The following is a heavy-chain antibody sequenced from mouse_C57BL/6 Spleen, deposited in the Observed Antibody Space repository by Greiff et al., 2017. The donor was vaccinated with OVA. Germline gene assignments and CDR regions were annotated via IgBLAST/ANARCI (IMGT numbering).Heavy chain of an antibody. D-gene: IGHD1-1*01. J-gene: IGHJ4*01. V-gene: IGHV5-4*01. CDR1: GFTFSSYA. CDR2: INPGGSYT. Sequence: EVQLVESGGGLVKPGGSLKLSCTASGFTFSSYAMTWVRQTPEKRLEWVATINPGGSYTYYPANVKGRSPLSRDTAKNNLYQQMSQLKSEDTAMDYCGRDRSSDVRAMGGWGKGASVTV. CDR3: GRDRSSDVRAMGG.